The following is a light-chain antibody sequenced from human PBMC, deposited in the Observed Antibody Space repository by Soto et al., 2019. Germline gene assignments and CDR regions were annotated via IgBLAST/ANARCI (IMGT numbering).Light chain of an antibody. Sequence: QSALTQPASVSGSPGQSITISCTGASGDVGTHNYVSWYQQHPGKAPKLMIYGVTIRPSGISNRFSGSKSGNTASLTISGLQADDEADYYCSSYTSGSTLIVFGTGTKLTVL. CDR3: SSYTSGSTLIV. V-gene: IGLV2-14*01. CDR2: GVT. J-gene: IGLJ1*01. CDR1: SGDVGTHNY.